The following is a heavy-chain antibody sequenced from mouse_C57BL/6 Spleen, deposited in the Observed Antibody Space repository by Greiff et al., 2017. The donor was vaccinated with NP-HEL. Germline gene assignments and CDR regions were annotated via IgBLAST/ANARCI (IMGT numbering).Heavy chain of an antibody. D-gene: IGHD1-1*01. CDR1: GFNIKDDY. CDR2: IDPENGDT. CDR3: TTFYYDSDN. V-gene: IGHV14-4*01. J-gene: IGHJ2*01. Sequence: VQLQQSGAELVRPGASVKLSCTASGFNIKDDYMHWVKQRPEQGLEWIGWIDPENGDTEYASKFQGKATITADTSSNTAYLQLSSLTSEDTAVYYDTTFYYDSDNWGQGTTLTVSS.